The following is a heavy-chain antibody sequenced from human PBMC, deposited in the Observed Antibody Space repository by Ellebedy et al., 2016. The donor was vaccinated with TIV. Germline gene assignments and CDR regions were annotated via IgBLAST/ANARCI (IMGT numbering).Heavy chain of an antibody. CDR1: GYTFTNYW. J-gene: IGHJ4*02. Sequence: GESLKISCKVSGYTFTNYWSGWVRQMPGKGLEWMGIIYPGDSDSRYNPSFRGQVTMSVDKSITTAYLQWSSLKASDSATYYFARCHRGGGWYDYDFWGQGTLVTVSS. CDR3: ARCHRGGGWYDYDF. CDR2: IYPGDSDS. D-gene: IGHD6-19*01. V-gene: IGHV5-51*01.